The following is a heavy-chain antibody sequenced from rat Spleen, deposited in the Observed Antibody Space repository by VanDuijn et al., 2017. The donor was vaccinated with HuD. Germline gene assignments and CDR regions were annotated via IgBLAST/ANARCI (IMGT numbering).Heavy chain of an antibody. CDR2: INYDATST. J-gene: IGHJ2*01. D-gene: IGHD5-1*01. CDR1: GFTFSNYG. CDR3: ARTGSDFDY. Sequence: EVQLVESGGGLVQPGRSLKVSCEASGFTFSNYGMAWVRQAPTKGLEWVATINYDATSTHYRDSVKGRFTISRDNAKSTLFLHMDNLRSEDTATYYCARTGSDFDYWGQGVMVTVSS. V-gene: IGHV5-29*01.